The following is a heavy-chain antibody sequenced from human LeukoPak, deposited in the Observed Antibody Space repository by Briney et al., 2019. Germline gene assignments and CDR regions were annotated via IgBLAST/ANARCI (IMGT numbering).Heavy chain of an antibody. D-gene: IGHD4-17*01. CDR2: INSDGSST. CDR1: GFTFSSYW. V-gene: IGHV3-74*01. J-gene: IGHJ4*02. CDR3: ARDGPTVTTAWVVDY. Sequence: GGSLRLSCAASGFTFSSYWMHWVRQAPGKGLVWVSRINSDGSSTSYADSVKGRFTISRDNAKNTLYLQMNSLRAEDTAVYYCARDGPTVTTAWVVDYWGQGTLVTVSS.